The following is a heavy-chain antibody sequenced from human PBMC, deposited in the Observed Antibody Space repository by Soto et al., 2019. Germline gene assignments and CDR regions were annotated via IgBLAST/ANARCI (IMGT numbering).Heavy chain of an antibody. CDR2: IWYDGSNK. CDR1: GFTFSSYG. J-gene: IGHJ1*01. V-gene: IGHV3-33*01. Sequence: QVQLVESGGGVVQPGRSLRLSCAASGFTFSSYGMHWVRQAPGKGLEWVAVIWYDGSNKYYAESVKGRFTISRDNSKDTLYLQMNSLRAEDTAVYYCARETGYCSGCSCHTFQHWGQGTLVTVSS. CDR3: ARETGYCSGCSCHTFQH. D-gene: IGHD2-15*01.